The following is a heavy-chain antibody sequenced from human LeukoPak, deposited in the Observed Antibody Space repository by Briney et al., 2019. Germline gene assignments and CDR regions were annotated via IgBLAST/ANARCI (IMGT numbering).Heavy chain of an antibody. CDR1: GFTFTTFG. CDR2: ISPDGKIE. V-gene: IGHV3-30*18. D-gene: IGHD1/OR15-1a*01. J-gene: IGHJ4*02. CDR3: AKINNDDDY. Sequence: GSLRLSCAASGFTFTTFGIHWVRQAPGKGLEWVAAISPDGKIEYYTDSVKGRFTVSRDNSENMIYLQMNSLRGEDSAVYFCAKINNDDDYWGQGALVTVSS.